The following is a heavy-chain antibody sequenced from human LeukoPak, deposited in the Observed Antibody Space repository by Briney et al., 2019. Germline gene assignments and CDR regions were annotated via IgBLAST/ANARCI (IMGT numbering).Heavy chain of an antibody. CDR1: GYTFTSYY. Sequence: ASVKVSCKASGYTFTSYYMHWVRQAPGQGLEWMGIIHPSGGSTSYAQKFQDRVTMTRDTSTSTVYMELSSLTSEDTAVYYCARYVDTNFDYWGQGTLVTVSS. V-gene: IGHV1-46*01. J-gene: IGHJ4*02. CDR2: IHPSGGST. D-gene: IGHD3-10*02. CDR3: ARYVDTNFDY.